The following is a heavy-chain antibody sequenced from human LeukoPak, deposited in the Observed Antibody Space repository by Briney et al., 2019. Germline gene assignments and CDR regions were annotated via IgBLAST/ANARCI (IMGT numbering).Heavy chain of an antibody. V-gene: IGHV3-74*01. CDR3: AKDRSSSSLEIDY. J-gene: IGHJ4*02. Sequence: GGSLRLSCAASGFPFSSCWMHWVRQTPGKGLVWVSRINNDGSGTSYADSVKGRFTISRDNANNSLYLQMNSLRAEDTALYYCAKDRSSSSLEIDYWGQGTLVTVSS. CDR1: GFPFSSCW. CDR2: INNDGSGT. D-gene: IGHD6-13*01.